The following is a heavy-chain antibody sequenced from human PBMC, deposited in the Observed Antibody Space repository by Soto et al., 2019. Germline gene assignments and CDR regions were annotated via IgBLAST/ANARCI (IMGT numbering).Heavy chain of an antibody. CDR1: GNSFAVYC. V-gene: IGHV5-10-1*01. CDR2: IDPSDSQT. D-gene: IGHD3-22*01. Sequence: GVSLKISGQGSGNSFAVYCITWVLQKPGKGLEWMGRIDPSDSQTYYSPSFRGHVTISVTKSITTVFLQWSSLRASDTAMYYCARQIYDSDTGPNFQYYFDSWGQGTPVTVS. CDR3: ARQIYDSDTGPNFQYYFDS. J-gene: IGHJ4*02.